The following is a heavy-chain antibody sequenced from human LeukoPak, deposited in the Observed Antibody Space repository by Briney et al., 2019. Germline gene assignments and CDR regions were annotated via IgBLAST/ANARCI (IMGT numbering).Heavy chain of an antibody. J-gene: IGHJ4*02. CDR3: ARTITVTTRFDS. D-gene: IGHD4-17*01. V-gene: IGHV4-59*01. CDR2: IYDRGST. Sequence: SETLSLTCTVFGGSISRYYWSWIRQPPGRGLEWIGYIYDRGSTNYNPSLESRVTISLDTSKNQFSLKLNSVTAADTAVYYCARTITVTTRFDSWGQGTLVPVST. CDR1: GGSISRYY.